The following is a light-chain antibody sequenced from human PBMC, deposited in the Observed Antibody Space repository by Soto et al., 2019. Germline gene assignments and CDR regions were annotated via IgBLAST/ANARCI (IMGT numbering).Light chain of an antibody. CDR2: GAS. CDR3: HQYSSWYT. J-gene: IGKJ2*01. Sequence: EIVLTQSPATLSVSPGGRVTLSCRASQTISSNLAWFQQKPGQAPRLLIYGASTRATGIPARFSGSGSGTESTLTISSPQSEDFAVYYCHQYSSWYTFGQGTKLEI. V-gene: IGKV3-15*01. CDR1: QTISSN.